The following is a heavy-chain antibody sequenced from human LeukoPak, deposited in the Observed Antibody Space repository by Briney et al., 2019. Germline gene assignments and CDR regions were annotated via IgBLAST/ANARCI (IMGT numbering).Heavy chain of an antibody. CDR1: GGSISSGGYY. V-gene: IGHV4-31*03. D-gene: IGHD3-22*01. J-gene: IGHJ4*02. CDR3: AREMGNYYDSSGYLDY. Sequence: PSQTLSLTCTVSGGSISSGGYYWSWIRQHPGKGLEWIGYIYYSGSTYYNPSLKSRVTISVDTSKNQFSLKLSSVTAADTAVYYCAREMGNYYDSSGYLDYWGQGTLVTVSS. CDR2: IYYSGST.